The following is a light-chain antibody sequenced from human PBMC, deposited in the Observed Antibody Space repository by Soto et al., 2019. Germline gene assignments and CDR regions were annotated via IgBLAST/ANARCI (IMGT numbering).Light chain of an antibody. CDR2: DAS. V-gene: IGKV3-11*01. CDR1: QSVSSS. J-gene: IGKJ4*01. Sequence: EIVLTQSPATLSLSPGETATLSCRASQSVSSSLAWYQQKPGQTPRLLIYDASNRATGIPARFSGSGSGTDFTLPVSSLPPEDFAVYYCQQRSSWPLTFGGGTKVEIK. CDR3: QQRSSWPLT.